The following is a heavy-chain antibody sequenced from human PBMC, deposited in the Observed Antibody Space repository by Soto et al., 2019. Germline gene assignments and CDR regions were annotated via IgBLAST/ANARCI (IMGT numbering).Heavy chain of an antibody. V-gene: IGHV3-33*01. J-gene: IGHJ5*02. D-gene: IGHD6-13*01. Sequence: QVQLVESGGGVVQPGRSLRLSCVASGFTFSSYGMHWVRQAPGKGLEWVAVIWYDGSNKYYADSVKGRFTISRDNSKNTLYLQMNILRAEDTAVYYCAREIAARFDPWGQGTLVIVSS. CDR2: IWYDGSNK. CDR3: AREIAARFDP. CDR1: GFTFSSYG.